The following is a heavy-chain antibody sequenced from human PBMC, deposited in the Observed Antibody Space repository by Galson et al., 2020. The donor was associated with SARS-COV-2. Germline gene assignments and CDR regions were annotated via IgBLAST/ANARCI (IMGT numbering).Heavy chain of an antibody. V-gene: IGHV4-31*03. CDR2: NYYSGST. D-gene: IGHD3-10*01. CDR1: GGSISSGGYY. CDR3: ARDCVEDGSGSARWYFDY. J-gene: IGHJ4*02. Sequence: SETLSLTCTVSGGSISSGGYYWSWIRQHPGKGREWIGYNYYSGSTYYNPSLNSRVTISVDTSKNQFSLKLSSVTAADTAVYYCARDCVEDGSGSARWYFDYWGQGTLVTVSS.